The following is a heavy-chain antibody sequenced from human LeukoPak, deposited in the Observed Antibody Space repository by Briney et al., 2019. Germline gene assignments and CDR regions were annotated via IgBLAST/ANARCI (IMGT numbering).Heavy chain of an antibody. D-gene: IGHD6-19*01. J-gene: IGHJ4*02. CDR2: INPSGGST. V-gene: IGHV1-46*01. CDR1: GYTFTSYY. CDR3: ARGAAVAGPSPPSFDY. Sequence: GASVKVSCKASGYTFTSYYMHWVRQAPGQGLEWMGIINPSGGSTSYAQKFQGRVTMTRDTSTSTVYMELSSLRSEDTAVYYCARGAAVAGPSPPSFDYWGQGTLVTVSS.